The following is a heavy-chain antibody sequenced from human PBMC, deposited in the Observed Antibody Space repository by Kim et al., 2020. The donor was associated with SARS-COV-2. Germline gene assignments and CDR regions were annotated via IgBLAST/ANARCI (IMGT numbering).Heavy chain of an antibody. V-gene: IGHV3-30*18. J-gene: IGHJ5*02. CDR2: ISYDGSNK. Sequence: GGSLRLSCAASGFTFSSYGMHWVRQAPGKGLEWVALISYDGSNKYYADSVKGRFTSSRDNSKNTMYLQMNSLRAEDTAVYYCAKDPYTSGNWFAPWGQGT. D-gene: IGHD3-10*01. CDR3: AKDPYTSGNWFAP. CDR1: GFTFSSYG.